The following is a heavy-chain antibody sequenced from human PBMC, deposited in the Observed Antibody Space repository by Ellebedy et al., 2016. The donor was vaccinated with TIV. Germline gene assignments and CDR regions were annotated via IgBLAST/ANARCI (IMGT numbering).Heavy chain of an antibody. CDR3: AKHYGSGSYWSLT. D-gene: IGHD3-10*01. CDR1: GFTFSSYA. CDR2: ISGSGGST. V-gene: IGHV3-23*01. Sequence: GESLKISCAASGFTFSSYAMSWVRQAPGKGLEWVSAISGSGGSTYYADSVKGRFTISSDNSKNTLYLQMNSLRAEDTAVYYCAKHYGSGSYWSLTWGQGTLVTVSS. J-gene: IGHJ4*02.